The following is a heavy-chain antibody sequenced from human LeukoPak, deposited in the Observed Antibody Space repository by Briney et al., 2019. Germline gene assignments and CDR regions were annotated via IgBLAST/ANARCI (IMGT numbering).Heavy chain of an antibody. Sequence: NPSETLSLTCAVYGESLSGFYWNWIRQPPGKGLEWIGEINQSGSANYNPSLKSRVTVSVDNFKSHFSLKLTFVTAADTGVYYCARGRSSGSGHLNYWGQGTLVTVSS. D-gene: IGHD6-19*01. J-gene: IGHJ4*02. CDR3: ARGRSSGSGHLNY. CDR1: GESLSGFY. V-gene: IGHV4-34*01. CDR2: INQSGSA.